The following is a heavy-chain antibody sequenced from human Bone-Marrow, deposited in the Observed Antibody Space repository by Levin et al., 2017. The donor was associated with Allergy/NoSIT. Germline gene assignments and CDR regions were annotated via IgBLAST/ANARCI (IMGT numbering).Heavy chain of an antibody. CDR2: ISYRGTT. CDR3: ARLDGYYFDY. D-gene: IGHD3-9*01. Sequence: SETLSLTCTVSGGSISSAGYHWTWIRQSPGKGLEWIRYISYRGTTYYNPSLKSRLTMSLDTSEQRFSLNLNSVTAADTAIYYCARLDGYYFDYWGQGTLVTVSS. CDR1: GGSISSAGYH. J-gene: IGHJ4*02. V-gene: IGHV4-31*03.